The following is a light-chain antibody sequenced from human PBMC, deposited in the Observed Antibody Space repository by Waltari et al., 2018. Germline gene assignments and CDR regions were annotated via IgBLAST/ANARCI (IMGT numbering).Light chain of an antibody. CDR2: RNN. V-gene: IGLV1-47*01. CDR1: RSNIGINY. CDR3: AAWDDSLSGRV. J-gene: IGLJ3*02. Sequence: QSVLTQPPSASGTPGQRVTISCSGSRSNIGINYVYWYQQLPGTAPKLLIYRNNQRPSGVPARFSGSKSGTSASLAISGLRSEDEADYYCAAWDDSLSGRVFGGGTKVTVL.